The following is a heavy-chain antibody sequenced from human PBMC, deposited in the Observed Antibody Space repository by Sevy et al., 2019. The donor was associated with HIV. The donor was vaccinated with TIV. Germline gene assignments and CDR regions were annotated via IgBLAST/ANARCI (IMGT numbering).Heavy chain of an antibody. CDR1: GGSFSGYY. J-gene: IGHJ6*02. Sequence: SETLSLTCAVYGGSFSGYYWSWIRQPPGKGLEWIGEINHSGSTNYNPSLKSRVTISVDTSKNQFSLKLSPVTAADTAGYYCARGGSRGGGRDCSSTSCYPPKKANYYYYGMDVWGQGTTVTVSS. CDR3: ARGGSRGGGRDCSSTSCYPPKKANYYYYGMDV. V-gene: IGHV4-34*01. D-gene: IGHD2-2*01. CDR2: INHSGST.